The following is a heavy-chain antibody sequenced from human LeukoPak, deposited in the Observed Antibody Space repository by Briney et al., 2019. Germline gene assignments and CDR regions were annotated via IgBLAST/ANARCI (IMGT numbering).Heavy chain of an antibody. J-gene: IGHJ4*02. D-gene: IGHD3-22*01. CDR2: IKQDGSEK. Sequence: GRSLSLSCAASGLTFTTVWISWVGQAARPGLEWVANIKQDGSEKYYVDSVKDRFSISRDNAKTSLYLQMNSLRAEDTGVYYCARGELSSVYYYDYWGQGTLVTVSS. CDR1: GLTFTTVW. CDR3: ARGELSSVYYYDY. V-gene: IGHV3-7*01.